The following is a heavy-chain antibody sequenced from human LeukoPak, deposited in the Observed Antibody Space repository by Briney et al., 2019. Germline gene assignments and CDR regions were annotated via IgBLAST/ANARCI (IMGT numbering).Heavy chain of an antibody. V-gene: IGHV3-23*01. CDR1: GFTFSSYA. Sequence: GGSLRLSCAASGFTFSSYAMSWVRQAPGKGLEWVSAISGSGGSTYYADSVKGRFTISRDNSKNTLYLQMNSLRAEDTAVYYCAEDPLRDCSSTSCHSFDYWGQGTLVTVAS. CDR3: AEDPLRDCSSTSCHSFDY. J-gene: IGHJ4*02. CDR2: ISGSGGST. D-gene: IGHD2-2*01.